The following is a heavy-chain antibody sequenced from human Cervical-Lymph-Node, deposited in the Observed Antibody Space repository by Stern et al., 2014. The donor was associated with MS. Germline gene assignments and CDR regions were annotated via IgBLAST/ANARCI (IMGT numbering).Heavy chain of an antibody. D-gene: IGHD4-17*01. V-gene: IGHV2-70*01. CDR1: GFSLSTSGMC. CDR3: ARQRMTTVTALDY. J-gene: IGHJ4*02. Sequence: QVTLRESGPALVKPTQTLTLTCTFSGFSLSTSGMCVSWIRQPPGKALESLALIDWDDDKYYNTTLKTRLTISKDTSKNQVVLTMTNMDPVDTATYYCARQRMTTVTALDYWGQGTLVTVSS. CDR2: IDWDDDK.